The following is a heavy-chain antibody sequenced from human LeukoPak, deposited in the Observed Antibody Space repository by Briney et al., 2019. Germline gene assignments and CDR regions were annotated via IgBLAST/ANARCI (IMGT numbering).Heavy chain of an antibody. CDR1: GFTFSSYS. Sequence: GGSLRLSCAASGFTFSSYSMNWVRQAPGKGLEWVSSVSSSSSYIYYADSVKGRFTISRDNAKNSLYLQMNSLRAEDTAVYYYALVVAANFPNSWFDPWGQGTLVTVSS. J-gene: IGHJ5*02. CDR2: VSSSSSYI. CDR3: ALVVAANFPNSWFDP. V-gene: IGHV3-21*01. D-gene: IGHD2-15*01.